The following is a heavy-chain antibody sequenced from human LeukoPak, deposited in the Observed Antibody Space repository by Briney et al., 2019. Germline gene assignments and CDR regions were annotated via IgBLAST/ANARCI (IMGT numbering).Heavy chain of an antibody. CDR2: IIPILGIA. Sequence: SVKVSCKASGGTFSSYAISWVRQAPGQGLEWMGRIIPILGIANYAQKFQGRVTITADKSTSTAYMELSSQRSEDTAVYYCASAVITNWGFDPWGQGTLVTVSS. CDR1: GGTFSSYA. D-gene: IGHD4-17*01. V-gene: IGHV1-69*04. CDR3: ASAVITNWGFDP. J-gene: IGHJ5*02.